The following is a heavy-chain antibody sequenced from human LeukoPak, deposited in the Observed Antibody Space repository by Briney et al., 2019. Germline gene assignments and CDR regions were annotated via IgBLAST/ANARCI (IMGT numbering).Heavy chain of an antibody. CDR2: IYYSGST. D-gene: IGHD4-11*01. CDR1: GYSIRSGYY. Sequence: PSETLSLTCDVSGYSIRSGYYWGWIRQSPGKGLEWIASIYYSGSTSYNPSLKSRVTISVDTSKNQFSLRLTSVTAADTALYYCARHGTDDYTDYDFAAVFDYWGRGTLVAVSS. J-gene: IGHJ4*02. V-gene: IGHV4-38-2*01. CDR3: ARHGTDDYTDYDFAAVFDY.